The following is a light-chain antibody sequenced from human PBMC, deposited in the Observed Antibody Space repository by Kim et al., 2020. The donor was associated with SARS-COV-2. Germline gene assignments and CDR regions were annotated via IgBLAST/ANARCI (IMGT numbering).Light chain of an antibody. CDR2: DVS. CDR3: CSYAGSSFVV. J-gene: IGLJ2*01. Sequence: GQSVTISCTGTSSDVGGYNYVSWYQQHPGKAPKRMIYDVSKRPSGVPDRFSGSKSGNTASLTISGLQAEDEADYYCCSYAGSSFVVFGGGTQLTVL. V-gene: IGLV2-11*01. CDR1: SSDVGGYNY.